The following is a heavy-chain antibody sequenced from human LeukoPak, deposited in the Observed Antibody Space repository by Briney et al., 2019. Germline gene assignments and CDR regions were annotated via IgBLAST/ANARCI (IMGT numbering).Heavy chain of an antibody. V-gene: IGHV3-30*02. CDR2: IRYDGSNK. J-gene: IGHJ6*03. CDR3: AKPGYCSSTSCYPGYYYYYMDV. Sequence: GGSLRLSCAASGFTFSSYGMHWVRRAPGKGLEWVAFIRYDGSNKYYADSVKGRFTVSRDNSKNTLYLQMNSLRAEDTAVYYCAKPGYCSSTSCYPGYYYYYMDVWGKGTTVTVSS. D-gene: IGHD2-2*01. CDR1: GFTFSSYG.